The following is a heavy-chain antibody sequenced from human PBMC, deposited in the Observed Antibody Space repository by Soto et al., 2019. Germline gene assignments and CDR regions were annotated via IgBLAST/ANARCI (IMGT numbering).Heavy chain of an antibody. CDR2: ISPKSGGT. CDR1: GYTFTGYY. J-gene: IGHJ4*02. V-gene: IGHV1-2*02. CDR3: ARPPGYISDWYYFDL. Sequence: ASVKVSCKASGYTFTGYYMHVVRQAPGQGFEWMGRISPKSGGTNYAQKFQGRVTMTWDTSLNTAYMELSSLISEDTAVYYCARPPGYISDWYYFDLWGQGTLVTVSS. D-gene: IGHD6-19*01.